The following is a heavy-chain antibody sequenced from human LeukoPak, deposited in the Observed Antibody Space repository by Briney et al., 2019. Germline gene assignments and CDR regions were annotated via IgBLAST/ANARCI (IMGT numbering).Heavy chain of an antibody. CDR3: ARREPRPQLDN. J-gene: IGHJ4*02. CDR2: IYYSGST. Sequence: MASETLSLTCTVSGGSISSSSYYWGWIRQPPGKGLEWIGSIYYSGSTYYNPSLKSRVTISVDTSKNQFSLKLSSVTAADTAVYYCARREPRPQLDNWGQGTLVTVSS. V-gene: IGHV4-39*01. CDR1: GGSISSSSYY. D-gene: IGHD6-13*01.